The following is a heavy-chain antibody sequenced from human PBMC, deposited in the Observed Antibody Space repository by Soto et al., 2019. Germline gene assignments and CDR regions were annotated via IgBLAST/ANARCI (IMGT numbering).Heavy chain of an antibody. Sequence: QVQLVESGGGVVQPGRSLRLSCAASGFTFSSYAMHWVRQAPGKGLERVAVISYDGSNKYYADSVKGRFTISRDNSKNTLYRQMNSLRAEDTAVYYCARDLGYSSSWYGDWFDPWGQGTLVTVSS. J-gene: IGHJ5*02. CDR3: ARDLGYSSSWYGDWFDP. CDR2: ISYDGSNK. CDR1: GFTFSSYA. D-gene: IGHD6-13*01. V-gene: IGHV3-30-3*01.